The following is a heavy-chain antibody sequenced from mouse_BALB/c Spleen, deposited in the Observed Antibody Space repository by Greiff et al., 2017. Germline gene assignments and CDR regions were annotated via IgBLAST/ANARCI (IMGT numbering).Heavy chain of an antibody. CDR2: IDTANGNT. D-gene: IGHD1-1*01. Sequence: EVQLQQSGAELVKPGASVKLSCTASGFNIKDNYMHWVQQRPEQCLEWIGRIDTANGNTKYDPKFQGQATITADTSSNTAYLQLSSLTSEDTAVYYCARGVYYSSSAYAMDYWGQGTSVTVSS. CDR3: ARGVYYSSSAYAMDY. V-gene: IGHV14-3*02. CDR1: GFNIKDNY. J-gene: IGHJ4*01.